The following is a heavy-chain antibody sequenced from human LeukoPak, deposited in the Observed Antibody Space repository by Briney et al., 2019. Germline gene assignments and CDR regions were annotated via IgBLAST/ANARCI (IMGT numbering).Heavy chain of an antibody. CDR1: GFTFSSYS. J-gene: IGHJ4*02. CDR3: ARDRSRIWFGELVDYFDY. D-gene: IGHD3-10*01. CDR2: ISSSSSTI. Sequence: PGGSLRLSCAASGFTFSSYSMNWVRQAPGKGLEWVSYISSSSSTIYYADSVKGRFTISRDNAKNSLYLQMNSPRDEDTAVYYCARDRSRIWFGELVDYFDYWGQGTLVTVSS. V-gene: IGHV3-48*02.